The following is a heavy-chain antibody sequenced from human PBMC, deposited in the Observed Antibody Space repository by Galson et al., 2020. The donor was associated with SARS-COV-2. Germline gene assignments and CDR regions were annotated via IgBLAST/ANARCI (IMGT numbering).Heavy chain of an antibody. CDR1: GYSFTSYW. Sequence: GESLKISCTGSGYSFTSYWIGWVRQMPGKGLEWMGIIYHGEYDNSYSPSFQGQVTISADKSISTAYLQWSNLNASDTATYYCARHGDGQQLDPYYYDGMDVWGQGTTVTVSS. V-gene: IGHV5-51*01. CDR2: IYHGEYDN. D-gene: IGHD6-13*01. J-gene: IGHJ6*02. CDR3: ARHGDGQQLDPYYYDGMDV.